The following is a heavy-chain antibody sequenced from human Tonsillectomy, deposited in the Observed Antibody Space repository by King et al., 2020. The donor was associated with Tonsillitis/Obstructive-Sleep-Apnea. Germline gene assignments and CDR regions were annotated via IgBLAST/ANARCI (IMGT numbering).Heavy chain of an antibody. V-gene: IGHV4-31*03. CDR2: VYYSGTT. Sequence: VQLQESGPGLVKPSQTLSLTCTVSGGSISDGAYYWSWIRQHPGNGLEWIGYVYYSGTTYYNSSLKSRLTISIDTSEKHFSLKLSSVTAADTAVYDCARTFRTGGFWYFDLWGRGTLVTVSS. CDR1: GGSISDGAYY. J-gene: IGHJ2*01. D-gene: IGHD7-27*01. CDR3: ARTFRTGGFWYFDL.